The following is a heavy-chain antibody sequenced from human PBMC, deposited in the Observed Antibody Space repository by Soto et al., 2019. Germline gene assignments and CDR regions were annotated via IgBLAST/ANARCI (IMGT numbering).Heavy chain of an antibody. D-gene: IGHD5-18*01. CDR2: ISSSSSYI. Sequence: PGGSLRLSCAASGFTFSSYSMNWVRQAPGKGLEWVSSISSSSSYIYYADSVKGRFTISRDNAKNSLYLQMNSLRAEDTAVYYCARDFQLWLLVHYYYYYGMDVWGQGTTVTVSS. J-gene: IGHJ6*02. CDR1: GFTFSSYS. V-gene: IGHV3-21*01. CDR3: ARDFQLWLLVHYYYYYGMDV.